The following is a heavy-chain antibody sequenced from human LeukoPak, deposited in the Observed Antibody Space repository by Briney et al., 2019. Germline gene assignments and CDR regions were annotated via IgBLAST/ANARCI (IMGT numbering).Heavy chain of an antibody. V-gene: IGHV1-2*02. D-gene: IGHD4-17*01. CDR2: INPNSGGT. J-gene: IGHJ6*02. CDR3: GSGYGDYDPYYYYGMDV. Sequence: ASVKVSCKASGYTFTGYYMHWVRQAPGQGLEWMGWINPNSGGTNYAQKFQGRVTMTRDTSISTAYMELSRLRSDDTAVYYCGSGYGDYDPYYYYGMDVWGQGTTVTVSS. CDR1: GYTFTGYY.